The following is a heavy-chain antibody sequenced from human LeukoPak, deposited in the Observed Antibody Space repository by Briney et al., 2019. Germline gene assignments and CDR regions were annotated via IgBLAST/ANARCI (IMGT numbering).Heavy chain of an antibody. CDR1: GYTFTSYD. V-gene: IGHV1-8*01. J-gene: IGHJ4*02. CDR2: MNPNSGNT. CDR3: ARGPYNYDFWSGYYKRGVDY. Sequence: ASVKVSCKASGYTFTSYDINWVRQATGQGLEWMGWMNPNSGNTGYAQEFQGRVTMTRNTSISTAYMELSSLRSEDTAVYYCARGPYNYDFWSGYYKRGVDYWGQGTLVTVSS. D-gene: IGHD3-3*01.